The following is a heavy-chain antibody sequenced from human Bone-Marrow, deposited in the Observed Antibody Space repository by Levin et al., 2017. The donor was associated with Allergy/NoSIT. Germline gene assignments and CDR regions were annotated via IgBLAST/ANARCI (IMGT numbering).Heavy chain of an antibody. CDR3: ARDFSANWSIDS. J-gene: IGHJ4*02. CDR2: INDISDAI. Sequence: GESLKISCAASGFVISSYSMDWVRQAPGKGLEWISYINDISDAIYYADSVKGRFTISRDNAKNSLYLQMDSLRDEDTAVYYCARDFSANWSIDSWGQGTMVTVSS. V-gene: IGHV3-48*02. CDR1: GFVISSYS. D-gene: IGHD1-1*01.